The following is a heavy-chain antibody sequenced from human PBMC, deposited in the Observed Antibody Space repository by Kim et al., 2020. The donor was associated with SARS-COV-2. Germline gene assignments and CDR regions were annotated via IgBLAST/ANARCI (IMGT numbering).Heavy chain of an antibody. CDR1: GGSVSSGSYY. V-gene: IGHV4-61*01. CDR3: ARARRPGATVVYN. D-gene: IGHD1-26*01. CDR2: IYYSGST. Sequence: SETLFLTCTVSGGSVSSGSYYWSWIRQPPGKGLEWIGYIYYSGSTNYNPSLKSRVTISVDTSKNQFSLKLSSVTAADTAVYYCARARRPGATVVYNWGQGTLVTVSP. J-gene: IGHJ4*02.